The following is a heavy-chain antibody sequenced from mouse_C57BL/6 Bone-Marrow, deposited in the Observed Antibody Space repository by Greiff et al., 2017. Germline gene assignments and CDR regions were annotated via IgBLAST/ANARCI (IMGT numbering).Heavy chain of an antibody. CDR1: GYTFTDYY. D-gene: IGHD2-1*01. CDR3: AKSTHLYYFDY. J-gene: IGHJ2*01. CDR2: IYPGSGNT. Sequence: ESGAELVRPGASVKLSCKASGYTFTDYYINWVKQRPGQGLEWIARIYPGSGNTYYNEKFKGKATLTAEKSSSTAYMQLSSLTSEDSAVYFCAKSTHLYYFDYWGQGTTLTVSS. V-gene: IGHV1-76*01.